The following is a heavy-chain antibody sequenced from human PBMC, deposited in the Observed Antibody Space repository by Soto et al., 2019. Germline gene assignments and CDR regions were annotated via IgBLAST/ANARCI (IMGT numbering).Heavy chain of an antibody. CDR3: RGARPSLQEFDY. CDR2: IYHSGST. J-gene: IGHJ4*02. CDR1: GGSISSYY. Sequence: PSETLSLTCTVSGGSISSYYWSWIRQTPEKGLEWIGYIYHSGSTYYNPSLKSRVTISVDRSKNQVSLNVSSVTAADSAVYYCRGARPSLQEFDYWGQGTLVTVSS. D-gene: IGHD4-4*01. V-gene: IGHV4-59*01.